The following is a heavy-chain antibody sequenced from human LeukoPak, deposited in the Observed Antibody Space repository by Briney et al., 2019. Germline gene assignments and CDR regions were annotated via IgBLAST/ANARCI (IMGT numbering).Heavy chain of an antibody. CDR3: ARRNYDLYYFDY. Sequence: PSETLSLTCTVSGGSISSYYWSWIRQPPGKGLEWIGYIYYSGSTNYNPSLKSRVTISVDTSKKQFSLKLSSVTAADTAVYYCARRNYDLYYFDYWGQGTLVTVSS. CDR1: GGSISSYY. V-gene: IGHV4-59*12. J-gene: IGHJ4*02. D-gene: IGHD1-7*01. CDR2: IYYSGST.